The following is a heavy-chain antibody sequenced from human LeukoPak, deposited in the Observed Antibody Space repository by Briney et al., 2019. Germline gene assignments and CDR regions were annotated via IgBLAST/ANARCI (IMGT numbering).Heavy chain of an antibody. CDR1: GFTFSSYE. Sequence: GGSLRLSCAASGFTFSSYEMNWVRQAPGKGLEWVSYISSSGSTIYYADSVKGRFTISRDNAKNSLYLQMNSLRAEDTAVYYCARAPHITIFGVAGFDYWGQGTLVTVSS. V-gene: IGHV3-48*03. CDR3: ARAPHITIFGVAGFDY. J-gene: IGHJ4*02. D-gene: IGHD3-3*01. CDR2: ISSSGSTI.